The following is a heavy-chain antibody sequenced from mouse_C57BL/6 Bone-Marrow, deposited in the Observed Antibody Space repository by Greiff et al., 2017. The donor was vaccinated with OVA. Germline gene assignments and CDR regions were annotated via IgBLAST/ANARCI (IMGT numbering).Heavy chain of an antibody. CDR3: ARESDGYPAY. J-gene: IGHJ3*01. CDR2: ISYDGSN. V-gene: IGHV3-6*01. CDR1: GYSITSGYY. Sequence: EVKLMESGPGLVKPSQSLSLTCSVTGYSITSGYYWNWIRQFPGNKLEWMGYISYDGSNNYNPSLKNRISITRDTSKNQFFLKLNSVTTEDTATYYCARESDGYPAYWGQGTLVTVSA. D-gene: IGHD2-3*01.